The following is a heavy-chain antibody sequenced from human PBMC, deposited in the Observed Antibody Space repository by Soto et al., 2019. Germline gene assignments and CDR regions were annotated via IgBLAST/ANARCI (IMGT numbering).Heavy chain of an antibody. CDR3: ARAGIAAAVSYYYYYYGMDV. V-gene: IGHV4-59*01. Sequence: SETLSLTCTVSGGSISSYYWSWIRQPPGKGLEWIGYIYYSGSTNYNPSLKSRVTISVDTSKNQFSLKLSSVTAADTAVYYCARAGIAAAVSYYYYYYGMDVWGQGTKVT. J-gene: IGHJ6*02. CDR2: IYYSGST. D-gene: IGHD6-13*01. CDR1: GGSISSYY.